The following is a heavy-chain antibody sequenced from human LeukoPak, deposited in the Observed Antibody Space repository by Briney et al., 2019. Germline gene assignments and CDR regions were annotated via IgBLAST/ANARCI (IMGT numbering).Heavy chain of an antibody. CDR1: GYTFTGYY. D-gene: IGHD3-22*01. CDR2: INPDSGGT. V-gene: IGHV1-2*02. CDR3: ARDSYYYDSSGYYY. Sequence: ASVKVSCKASGYTFTGYYMHWVRQAPGQGLEWMGWINPDSGGTNYAQKFQGRVTMTRDTSISTAYMELSRLRSDDTAVYYCARDSYYYDSSGYYYWGQGTLVTVSS. J-gene: IGHJ4*02.